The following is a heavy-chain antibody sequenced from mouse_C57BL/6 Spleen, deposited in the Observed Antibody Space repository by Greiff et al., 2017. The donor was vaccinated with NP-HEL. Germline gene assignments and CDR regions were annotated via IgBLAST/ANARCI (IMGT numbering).Heavy chain of an antibody. Sequence: EVKLVESGGGLVKPGGSLKLSCAASGFTFSDYGMHWVRKAPEKGLGWFAYISSGSGTISSAGTVKGRFTISRDNAKSTLFLQMTSLRSEDTAMYYCARRGYSNYGAMDYWGQGTSVTVSS. V-gene: IGHV5-17*01. CDR1: GFTFSDYG. CDR3: ARRGYSNYGAMDY. CDR2: ISSGSGTI. D-gene: IGHD2-5*01. J-gene: IGHJ4*01.